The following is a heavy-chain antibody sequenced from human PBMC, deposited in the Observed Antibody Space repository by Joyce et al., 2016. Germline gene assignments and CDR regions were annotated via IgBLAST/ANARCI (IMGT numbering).Heavy chain of an antibody. D-gene: IGHD2-2*01. Sequence: QLQLQESGPGLVKPSETLSLTCTVSGGSISSISYYWGWIRPPPGKGLEWIGSIYYSGSTHDNPSLKSRVTISVDTSKNQFSLKLSSVTAADTAVYYCAREDNQLYYYYGMDVWGQGTTVTVSS. V-gene: IGHV4-39*07. CDR1: GGSISSISYY. J-gene: IGHJ6*02. CDR3: AREDNQLYYYYGMDV. CDR2: IYYSGST.